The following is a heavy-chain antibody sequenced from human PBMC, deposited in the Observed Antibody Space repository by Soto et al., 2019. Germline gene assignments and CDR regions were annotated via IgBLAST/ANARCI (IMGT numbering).Heavy chain of an antibody. J-gene: IGHJ4*02. V-gene: IGHV3-11*01. CDR2: VDGTGSPL. D-gene: IGHD3-16*01. CDR3: TRGGSLYDRTKGDY. Sequence: CGSLRLSCAASGFAFSDYYLGCCRQSLCKWLESISFVDGTGSPLFYAESVKGRFTISRDNAKNSLFLQMNSLRVEDRAVYSCTRGGSLYDRTKGDYWGPGTQVTVSS. CDR1: GFAFSDYY.